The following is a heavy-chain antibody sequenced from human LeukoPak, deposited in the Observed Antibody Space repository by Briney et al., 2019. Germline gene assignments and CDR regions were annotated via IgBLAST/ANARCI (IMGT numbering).Heavy chain of an antibody. CDR3: ASVGSGSYPFDY. Sequence: SVKVSYKASGGTFSSYAISWVRQAPGQGLEWMGGIIPIFGTANYAQKFQGRITITADVSTSTAYMELSSLRFEDTAVYYCASVGSGSYPFDYWGQGTLVTVSS. J-gene: IGHJ4*02. CDR2: IIPIFGTA. V-gene: IGHV1-69*13. D-gene: IGHD3-10*01. CDR1: GGTFSSYA.